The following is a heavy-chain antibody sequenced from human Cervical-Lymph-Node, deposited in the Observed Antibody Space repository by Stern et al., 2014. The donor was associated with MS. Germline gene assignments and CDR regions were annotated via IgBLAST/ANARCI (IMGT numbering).Heavy chain of an antibody. CDR1: GFTFDDYA. CDR3: AKGVEDGYNPAYFDY. V-gene: IGHV3-9*01. J-gene: IGHJ4*02. Sequence: EVQLVESGGGLVQPGRSLKLACEASGFTFDDYAMHWVRQAPGKDLEWVSGINWNSVTVAYAESVKGRFTISRDNAKNSRYLQMNILRPEDTALYYCAKGVEDGYNPAYFDYWGQGSLVVVSP. CDR2: INWNSVTV. D-gene: IGHD5-24*01.